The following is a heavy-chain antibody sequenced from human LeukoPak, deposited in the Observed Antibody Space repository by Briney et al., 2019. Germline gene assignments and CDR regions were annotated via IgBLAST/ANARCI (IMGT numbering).Heavy chain of an antibody. Sequence: GGSLRLSCAASGFTFSSYSMNWVRQAPGKGLEWVSSISSSSSYIYYADSVKGRFTISRDNAKNSLYLQMNSLRAEDTAVYYCARGERSRWWLETGLFDYWGQGTLVTVSS. D-gene: IGHD2-15*01. V-gene: IGHV3-21*01. CDR3: ARGERSRWWLETGLFDY. CDR1: GFTFSSYS. CDR2: ISSSSSYI. J-gene: IGHJ4*02.